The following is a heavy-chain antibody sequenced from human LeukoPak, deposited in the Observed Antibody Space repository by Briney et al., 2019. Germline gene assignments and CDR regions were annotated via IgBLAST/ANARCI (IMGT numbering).Heavy chain of an antibody. J-gene: IGHJ4*02. CDR1: GFTFSSYS. D-gene: IGHD6-13*01. V-gene: IGHV3-21*01. Sequence: GGSLRLSCAASGFTFSSYSTNWVRQAPGKGLEWVSSISSSSSYIYYADSVKGRFTISRDNAKNSLYLQMNSLRAEDTAVYYCAREDSSSWSAKYYFDYWGQGTLVTVSS. CDR2: ISSSSSYI. CDR3: AREDSSSWSAKYYFDY.